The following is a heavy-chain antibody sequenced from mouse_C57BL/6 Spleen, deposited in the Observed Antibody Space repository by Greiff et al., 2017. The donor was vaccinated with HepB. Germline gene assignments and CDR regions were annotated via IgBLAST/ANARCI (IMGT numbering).Heavy chain of an antibody. CDR2: IYPGSGST. CDR3: ARGGWMVYDGYYVAY. Sequence: QVQLKQPGAELVKPGASVKMSCKASGYTFTSYWITWVKQRPGQGLEWIGDIYPGSGSTNYNEKFKSKATLTVDTSSSTAYMQLSSLTSEDSAVYYGARGGWMVYDGYYVAYWGQGTLVTVSA. CDR1: GYTFTSYW. V-gene: IGHV1-55*01. J-gene: IGHJ3*01. D-gene: IGHD2-3*01.